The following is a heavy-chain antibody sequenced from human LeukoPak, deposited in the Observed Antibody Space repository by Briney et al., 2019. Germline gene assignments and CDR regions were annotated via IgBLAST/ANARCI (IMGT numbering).Heavy chain of an antibody. Sequence: SETLSLTCAVSGGSVSSGSYSWSWIRQPPGKGLERIGYTYHSGSTTYNPSLKSRVTMSLDRSKNQVSLKLSSVTAADTAVYYCAGDYGASYRFDYWGQGTLVTVFS. V-gene: IGHV4-30-2*01. D-gene: IGHD3-16*01. CDR1: GGSVSSGSYS. CDR3: AGDYGASYRFDY. CDR2: TYHSGST. J-gene: IGHJ4*02.